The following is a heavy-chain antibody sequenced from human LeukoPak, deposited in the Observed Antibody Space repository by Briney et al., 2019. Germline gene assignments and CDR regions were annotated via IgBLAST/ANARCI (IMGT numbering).Heavy chain of an antibody. D-gene: IGHD3-16*02. CDR2: FDPEDGET. CDR1: GYTLTELS. V-gene: IGHV1-24*01. CDR3: ATGASDYVWGSYRYSFYFDY. J-gene: IGHJ4*02. Sequence: ASVKVSCKVSGYTLTELSIHWVRQAPGKGLGWMGGFDPEDGETIYAQHFQGRVTMTDDTSTDTAYMELSSLRSEDTAVYYCATGASDYVWGSYRYSFYFDYWGQGTLVTVSS.